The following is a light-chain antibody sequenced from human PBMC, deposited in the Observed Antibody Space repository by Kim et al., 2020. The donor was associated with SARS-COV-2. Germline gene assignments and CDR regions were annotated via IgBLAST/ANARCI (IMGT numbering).Light chain of an antibody. V-gene: IGLV2-11*01. Sequence: QSALTQPRSVSGSPGQSVTISCTGTSSDVGGYNYVSWYQQHPGKAPKLMIYDVSKRPSGVPDRFSGSKSGNTACLTVSGLQADDEADYYCCSYAGGSSVFGTGTKVTVL. CDR3: CSYAGGSSV. CDR2: DVS. CDR1: SSDVGGYNY. J-gene: IGLJ1*01.